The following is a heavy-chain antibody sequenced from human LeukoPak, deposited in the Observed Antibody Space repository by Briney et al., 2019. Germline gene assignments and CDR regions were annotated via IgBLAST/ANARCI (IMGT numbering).Heavy chain of an antibody. D-gene: IGHD6-19*01. V-gene: IGHV1-3*01. J-gene: IGHJ4*02. CDR3: ARRIAVANTFDY. CDR2: INAGNGNT. CDR1: GYTFTSYA. Sequence: ASVKVSCKASGYTFTSYAMHWVRQAPGQRLEWMGWINAGNGNTKYSQKFQGRVTITRDTSASTAYMELSSLRSEDTAVYYCARRIAVANTFDYWGQGTLVTVSS.